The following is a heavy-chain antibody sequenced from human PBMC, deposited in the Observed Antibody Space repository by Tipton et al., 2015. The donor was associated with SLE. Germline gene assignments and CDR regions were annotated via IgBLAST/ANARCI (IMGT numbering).Heavy chain of an antibody. Sequence: TLSLTCSVYGGSMGTYYWSWIRQSPERGLEWIGHIYYAGTTYYNPSLGSRVTMSVDTSSNQIFLRVSSVTAADTAYYYCARQRNSNRGGALDVWGQGTLVTVSS. V-gene: IGHV4-59*01. D-gene: IGHD3-16*01. CDR2: IYYAGTT. CDR1: GGSMGTYY. CDR3: ARQRNSNRGGALDV. J-gene: IGHJ3*01.